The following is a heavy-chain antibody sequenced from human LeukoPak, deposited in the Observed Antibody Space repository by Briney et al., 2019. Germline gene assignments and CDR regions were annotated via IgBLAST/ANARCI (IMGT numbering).Heavy chain of an antibody. D-gene: IGHD6-13*01. V-gene: IGHV3-23*01. CDR3: AREQQLASHFDY. Sequence: GGSLRLSCAASGFTFSSYAMSWVRRAPGKGLEWVSAIGASGGSTYYADSVKGRFTISRDNSKNTLYLQMNSLRAEDTAVYYCAREQQLASHFDYWGQGTLVTVSS. CDR2: IGASGGST. CDR1: GFTFSSYA. J-gene: IGHJ4*02.